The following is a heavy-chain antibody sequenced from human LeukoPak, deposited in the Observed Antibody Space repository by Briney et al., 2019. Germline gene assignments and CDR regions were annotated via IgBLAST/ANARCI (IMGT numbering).Heavy chain of an antibody. CDR1: VLTFSDYF. V-gene: IGHV1-69-2*01. J-gene: IGHJ4*02. CDR2: VDPKDGKT. D-gene: IGHD2-21*01. CDR3: ATVVGWKAYDH. Sequence: ASVKVSCKASVLTFSDYFGHWVRQAPGKGLEWMGRVDPKDGKTLYAEKFRGRVTITADTSADTAYLDLSGLKSEHTAVYYCATVVGWKAYDHWGQGTLATVSS.